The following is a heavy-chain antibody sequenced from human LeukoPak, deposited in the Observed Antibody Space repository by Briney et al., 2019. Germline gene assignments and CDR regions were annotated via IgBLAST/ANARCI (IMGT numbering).Heavy chain of an antibody. CDR3: ARESTAQPFDY. D-gene: IGHD2-2*01. CDR1: GFTFSSYG. V-gene: IGHV3-33*01. CDR2: IWYDGSNK. J-gene: IGHJ4*02. Sequence: QTGGSLRLSCAASGFTFSSYGMHWVRQAPGKGLEWVAVIWYDGSNKYCADSVKGRFTISRDNSKNTLYLQMNSLRAEDTAVYYCARESTAQPFDYWGQGTLVTVSS.